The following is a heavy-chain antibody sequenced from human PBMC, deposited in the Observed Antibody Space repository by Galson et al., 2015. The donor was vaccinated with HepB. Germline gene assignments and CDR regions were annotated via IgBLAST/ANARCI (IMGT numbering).Heavy chain of an antibody. Sequence: SLRLSCAASGFALDTHAMSWVRQAPGRGLEWISGISGSGDSTFYADSVKGRFTVSRDNSNNMLYLQMNSLRAEDAGLYFCAKGYGLFDSWGQGILVTVSS. J-gene: IGHJ5*01. D-gene: IGHD5-18*01. CDR2: ISGSGDST. V-gene: IGHV3-23*01. CDR1: GFALDTHA. CDR3: AKGYGLFDS.